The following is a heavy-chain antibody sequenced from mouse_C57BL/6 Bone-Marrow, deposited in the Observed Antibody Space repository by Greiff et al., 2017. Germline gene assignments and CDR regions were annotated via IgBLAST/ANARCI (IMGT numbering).Heavy chain of an antibody. CDR2: IYPRSGNT. V-gene: IGHV1-81*01. Sequence: VQRVESGAELARPGASVKLSCKASGYTFTSYGISWVKQRTGQGLEWIGEIYPRSGNTYYNEKFKGKATLTADKSSSTAYMELRSLTSEDSAVYFCARLYYYGRDWYFDVWGTGTTVTVSS. CDR3: ARLYYYGRDWYFDV. CDR1: GYTFTSYG. J-gene: IGHJ1*03. D-gene: IGHD1-1*01.